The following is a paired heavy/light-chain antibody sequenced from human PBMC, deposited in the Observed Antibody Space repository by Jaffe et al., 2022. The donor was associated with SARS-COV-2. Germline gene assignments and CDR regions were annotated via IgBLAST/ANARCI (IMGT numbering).Heavy chain of an antibody. CDR3: ASASTYCSGGCFDY. Sequence: QVQLQESGPGLVKPSQTLSLTCTVSGGSISSGDYYWSWIRQPPGKGLEWIGYIYYSGSTYYNPSLKSRVTISVDTSKNQFSLKLSSVTAADTAVYYCASASTYCSGGCFDYWGQGTLVTVSS. D-gene: IGHD2-15*01. CDR1: GGSISSGDYY. CDR2: IYYSGST. J-gene: IGHJ4*02. V-gene: IGHV4-30-4*01.
Light chain of an antibody. Sequence: DIQMTQSPSSLSASVGDRVTITCRASQSISSYLNWYQQKPGKAPKLLIYAASSLQSGVPSRFSGSGSGTDFTLTISSLQPEDFATYYCQQSYSTPQFGQGTKVEIK. V-gene: IGKV1-39*01. CDR3: QQSYSTPQ. CDR1: QSISSY. CDR2: AAS. J-gene: IGKJ1*01.